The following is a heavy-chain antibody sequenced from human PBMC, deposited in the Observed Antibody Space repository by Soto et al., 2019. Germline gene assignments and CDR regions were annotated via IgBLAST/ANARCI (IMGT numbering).Heavy chain of an antibody. V-gene: IGHV1-18*01. Sequence: QVQLVQSGAEVKKPGASVKVSCKASGYTFTSYGISWGRQAPGQGLEWMGWISAYNGNTNYAQKLQGRVTMTTDTSTSTAYMELRSLRSDDTAVYYCARDGVRNNWNYGHYYMDVWGKGTTVSVSS. CDR2: ISAYNGNT. CDR3: ARDGVRNNWNYGHYYMDV. D-gene: IGHD1-7*01. CDR1: GYTFTSYG. J-gene: IGHJ6*03.